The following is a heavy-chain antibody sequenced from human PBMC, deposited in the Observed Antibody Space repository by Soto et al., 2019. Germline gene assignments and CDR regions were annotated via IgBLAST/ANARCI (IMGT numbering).Heavy chain of an antibody. CDR1: GYTFTSYG. Sequence: GASVKVSCKASGYTFTSYGISWVRQAPGQGLEWMGWISAYNGNTNYAQKLQGRVTMTTDTSTSTAYMELRSLRSDDTAVYYCARDVSYSDSSGPAIDYWGQGTLVTVSS. V-gene: IGHV1-18*01. D-gene: IGHD3-22*01. J-gene: IGHJ4*02. CDR3: ARDVSYSDSSGPAIDY. CDR2: ISAYNGNT.